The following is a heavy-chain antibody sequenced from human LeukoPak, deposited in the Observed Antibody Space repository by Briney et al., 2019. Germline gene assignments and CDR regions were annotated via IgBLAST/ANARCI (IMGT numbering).Heavy chain of an antibody. CDR2: ISYDGSNK. J-gene: IGHJ6*03. CDR3: ARDQSSSWDYYYYMDV. Sequence: AGGSLRLSCAASGFTFSSYAVHWVRQAPGKGLEGGAVISYDGSNKYYADSVKGRFTISRDNSKNTLYLQMNSLRAEDTAVYYCARDQSSSWDYYYYMDVWGKGTTVTVSS. CDR1: GFTFSSYA. D-gene: IGHD6-13*01. V-gene: IGHV3-30*04.